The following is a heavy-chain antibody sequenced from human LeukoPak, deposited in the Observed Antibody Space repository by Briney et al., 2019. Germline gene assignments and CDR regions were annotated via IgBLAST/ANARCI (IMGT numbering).Heavy chain of an antibody. CDR3: ASTGWYKAFDI. Sequence: GGSLRLSCEASGFNFNNFAMTWVRQSPGKGLEWVSAISGSGGSTYYADSVKGRFTISRDNSKNTLYLQMNSLRAEDTAVYYCASTGWYKAFDIWGQGTMVTVSS. J-gene: IGHJ3*02. CDR2: ISGSGGST. V-gene: IGHV3-23*01. CDR1: GFNFNNFA. D-gene: IGHD6-19*01.